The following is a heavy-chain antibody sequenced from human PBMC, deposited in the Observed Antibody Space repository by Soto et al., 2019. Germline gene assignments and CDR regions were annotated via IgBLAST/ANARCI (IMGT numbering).Heavy chain of an antibody. V-gene: IGHV4-30-2*01. CDR3: ARAGGLGAVAVDY. J-gene: IGHJ4*02. CDR2: IYHSGST. D-gene: IGHD6-19*01. CDR1: GGSISSGGYS. Sequence: QLQLQESGSGLVKPSQTLSLTCAVSGGSISSGGYSWSWIRQPPGKGLEWIGYIYHSGSTYYNPSLKSRVTISVDRSKNQFSLKLSAVTAADTAVYYCARAGGLGAVAVDYWGQGTLVTVSS.